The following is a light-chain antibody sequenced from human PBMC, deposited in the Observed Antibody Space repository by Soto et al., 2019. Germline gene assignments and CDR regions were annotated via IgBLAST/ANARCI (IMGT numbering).Light chain of an antibody. CDR2: EVS. CDR3: SSYTSSSTWV. V-gene: IGLV2-14*01. J-gene: IGLJ3*02. CDR1: SSDVGGYNY. Sequence: QSALTQPASVSGSRGQSITISCTGTSSDVGGYNYVSWYQQHPGKAPKLMIYEVSNRPSGVSNRFSGSKSGNTASLTISGLQAEDEADYYCSSYTSSSTWVFGGGTKLTAL.